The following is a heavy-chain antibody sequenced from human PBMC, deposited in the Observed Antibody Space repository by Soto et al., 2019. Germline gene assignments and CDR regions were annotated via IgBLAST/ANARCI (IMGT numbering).Heavy chain of an antibody. V-gene: IGHV2-5*02. Sequence: QITLKESGPTLVKPTQTLTLTCTFSGFSLSTSGVGVGWIRQPPGKALECLALIYWDDDKRYSPSLRSRLTINKDTSKNQVVLTMTNMDPVDTATYYCIQSRCGGDCLQSYASHYYYGMDVWGQGTTVTVSS. J-gene: IGHJ6*02. CDR3: IQSRCGGDCLQSYASHYYYGMDV. D-gene: IGHD2-21*02. CDR2: IYWDDDK. CDR1: GFSLSTSGVG.